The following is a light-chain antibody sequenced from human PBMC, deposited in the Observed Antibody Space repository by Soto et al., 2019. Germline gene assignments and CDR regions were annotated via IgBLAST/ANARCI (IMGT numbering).Light chain of an antibody. CDR2: DAS. V-gene: IGKV3-11*01. J-gene: IGKJ1*01. CDR1: QSVSSY. Sequence: EIVLTQSPATLSLSPGERTTLSCRASQSVSSYLAWYQQKPGQAPRLLIYDASNRATGIPDRFSGSGSGTDLTLTISTLQSEDFAVYYCQQYNNWPWTXGQGTKVDIK. CDR3: QQYNNWPWT.